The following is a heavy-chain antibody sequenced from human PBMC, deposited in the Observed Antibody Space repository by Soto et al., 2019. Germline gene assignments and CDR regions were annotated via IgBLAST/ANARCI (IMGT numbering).Heavy chain of an antibody. Sequence: SETLSLTCAVYGGSFSGYYWSWIRQPPGKGLEWIGEINHSGSTNYNPSLKSRVTISVDTSKNQFSLKLSSVTAADTAVYYCAREKYGDYFGLFDYWGQGTLVTVSS. CDR1: GGSFSGYY. CDR2: INHSGST. CDR3: AREKYGDYFGLFDY. V-gene: IGHV4-34*01. J-gene: IGHJ4*02. D-gene: IGHD4-17*01.